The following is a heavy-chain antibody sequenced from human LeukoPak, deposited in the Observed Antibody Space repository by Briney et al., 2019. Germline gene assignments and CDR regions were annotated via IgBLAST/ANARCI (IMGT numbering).Heavy chain of an antibody. Sequence: SQTLSLTCAISGDSVSSNSAAWNWIRQSPSRGLEWLGRTYYRSKWYNDYAVSVKSRITINPDTSKNQFSPQLNSVTPEDTAVYYCARGAGPKQQLTAYYFDYWGQGTLVTVSS. CDR1: GDSVSSNSAA. CDR3: ARGAGPKQQLTAYYFDY. D-gene: IGHD6-13*01. J-gene: IGHJ4*02. CDR2: TYYRSKWYN. V-gene: IGHV6-1*01.